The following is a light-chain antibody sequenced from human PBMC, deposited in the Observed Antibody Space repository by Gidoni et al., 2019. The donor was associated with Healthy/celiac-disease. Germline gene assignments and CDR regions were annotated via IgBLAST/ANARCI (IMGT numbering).Light chain of an antibody. CDR2: AAS. CDR3: QQSYSTPVN. Sequence: DIQMTQSPSSLSASVGYRVTITCRASQSISSYLNWYQQKPGKAPKLLIYAASSLQSGVPSRFSGSGSGTDFTLTISSLQPEDFATYYCQQSYSTPVNFGQXTKLEIK. CDR1: QSISSY. V-gene: IGKV1-39*01. J-gene: IGKJ2*01.